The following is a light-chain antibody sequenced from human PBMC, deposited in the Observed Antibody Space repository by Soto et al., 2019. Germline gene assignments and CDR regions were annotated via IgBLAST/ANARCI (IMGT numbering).Light chain of an antibody. Sequence: QAVVTQPPSASGTPGQRVTISCSGSSSSIGSNYVYWYQQLPGTAPKLLIYSNNQRPSGVPDRFSGSKSGTSASLAISGLRSGDEADYYCAAWDDSLSGYVFGTGTKVTVL. CDR1: SSSIGSNY. J-gene: IGLJ1*01. CDR3: AAWDDSLSGYV. CDR2: SNN. V-gene: IGLV1-47*02.